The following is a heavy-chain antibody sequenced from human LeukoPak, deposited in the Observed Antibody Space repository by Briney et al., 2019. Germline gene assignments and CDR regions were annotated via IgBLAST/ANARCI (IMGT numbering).Heavy chain of an antibody. CDR2: ISYDGSNK. CDR1: GFTFSSYA. V-gene: IGHV3-30*04. Sequence: GGSLRLSCAASGFTFSSYAMHWVRQAPGKGLEWVAVISYDGSNKYYADSVKGRFTVSRDNSKNTLYLQMNSLRAEDTAVYYCARDRASYGSGAFDIWGQGTMVTVSS. CDR3: ARDRASYGSGAFDI. D-gene: IGHD1-26*01. J-gene: IGHJ3*02.